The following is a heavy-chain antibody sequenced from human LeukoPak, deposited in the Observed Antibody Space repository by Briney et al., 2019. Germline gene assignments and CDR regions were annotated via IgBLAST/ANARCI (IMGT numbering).Heavy chain of an antibody. CDR3: ARGVDYGDFQH. CDR1: GGSISSYS. Sequence: SETLSLTCTVSGGSISSYSWSWIRQPPGKGLEWFGYISYSGSTNYNPSLKSRGTISVDTSKNQFSLKLRSVTAADTAVYYCARGVDYGDFQHWGQGTLVTVSS. V-gene: IGHV4-59*01. D-gene: IGHD4-17*01. CDR2: ISYSGST. J-gene: IGHJ1*01.